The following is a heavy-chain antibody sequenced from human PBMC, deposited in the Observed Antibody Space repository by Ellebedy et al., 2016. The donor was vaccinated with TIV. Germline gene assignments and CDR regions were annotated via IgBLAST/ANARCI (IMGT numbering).Heavy chain of an antibody. J-gene: IGHJ4*02. V-gene: IGHV1-2*02. CDR2: INPKSGGT. D-gene: IGHD6-19*01. CDR3: ARRDLSVPGTLRYYFDY. Sequence: ASVKVSXXASGYTFTGYYMHWVRQAPGQGLEWMGWINPKSGGTSSAQKFQGRVTMTRDTSISTASMDLSRLRSEDTAIYYCARRDLSVPGTLRYYFDYWGQGSLVTVSS. CDR1: GYTFTGYY.